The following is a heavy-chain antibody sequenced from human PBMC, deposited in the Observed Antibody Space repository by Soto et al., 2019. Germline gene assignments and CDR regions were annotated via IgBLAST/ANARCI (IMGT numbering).Heavy chain of an antibody. CDR1: GSSISPYY. CDR2: IYYRGST. CDR3: AGTSMTRGAYYYYYYGMDV. V-gene: IGHV4-59*13. J-gene: IGHJ6*02. Sequence: SETLSLTCNVAGSSISPYYWSWIRQPPGRGLEWIGNIYYRGSTTYNPSLKSRVIISVDSSKKQLSLKLSSVTAADTAVYYCAGTSMTRGAYYYYYYGMDVWGQGTTVTVSS. D-gene: IGHD1-26*01.